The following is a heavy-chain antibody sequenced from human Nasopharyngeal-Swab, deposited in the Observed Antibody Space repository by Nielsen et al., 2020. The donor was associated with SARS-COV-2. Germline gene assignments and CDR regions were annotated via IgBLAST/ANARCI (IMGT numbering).Heavy chain of an antibody. CDR1: GFPFSSYA. Sequence: GESLKISCAASGFPFSSYAMSWVRQAPGKGLEWVSAFSGSGGSTYYADSVKGRFTISRDNSKNTLYPQMNGLRAEDTAVYYCAKAARGYDILTGYYGKDYYYMDVWGKGTTVTVSS. CDR2: FSGSGGST. J-gene: IGHJ6*03. V-gene: IGHV3-23*01. D-gene: IGHD3-9*01. CDR3: AKAARGYDILTGYYGKDYYYMDV.